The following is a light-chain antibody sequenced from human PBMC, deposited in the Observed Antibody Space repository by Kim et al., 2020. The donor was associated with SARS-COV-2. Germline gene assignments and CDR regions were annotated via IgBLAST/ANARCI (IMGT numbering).Light chain of an antibody. CDR1: QSVGSL. V-gene: IGKV3-11*01. Sequence: EIVLTQSPAALSLSPGERATLSCRASQSVGSLLDWYKQRPGQTPRLLIYGASNRATGIPARFSGSGSGTDFTLTISSLEPEDFAVYYCQERSYWPPTFGGGTKLEI. CDR2: GAS. J-gene: IGKJ4*01. CDR3: QERSYWPPT.